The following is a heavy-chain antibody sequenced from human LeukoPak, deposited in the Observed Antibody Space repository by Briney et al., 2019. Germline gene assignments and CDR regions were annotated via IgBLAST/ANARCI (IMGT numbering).Heavy chain of an antibody. V-gene: IGHV3-48*01. D-gene: IGHD5-18*01. CDR2: ISSSSSTI. CDR1: GFTFSSYS. J-gene: IGHJ4*02. Sequence: GGSLRLSCAASGFTFSSYSMNWVRQAPGKGLEWVSYISSSSSTIYYADSVKGRFTISRDNAKNSLYLQMNSLRAEDTALYYCAKVVDTAIFDYWGQGTLVTVSS. CDR3: AKVVDTAIFDY.